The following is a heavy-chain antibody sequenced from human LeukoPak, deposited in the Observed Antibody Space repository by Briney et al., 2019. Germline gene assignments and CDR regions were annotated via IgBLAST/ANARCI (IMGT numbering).Heavy chain of an antibody. D-gene: IGHD1-7*01. Sequence: SETLSLTCAVSGGSISSSNWWSWVRPPPGKGLEWIGEIYHSGSTNYNPSLKSRVTISVDKSKNQFSLKLSSVTAADTAVYYCARGYYNWNYDDAFDIWGQGTMVTVSS. J-gene: IGHJ3*02. CDR3: ARGYYNWNYDDAFDI. CDR1: GGSISSSNW. V-gene: IGHV4-4*02. CDR2: IYHSGST.